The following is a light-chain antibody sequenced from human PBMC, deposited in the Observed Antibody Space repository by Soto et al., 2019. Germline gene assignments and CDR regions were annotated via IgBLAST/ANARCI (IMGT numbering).Light chain of an antibody. V-gene: IGLV3-21*02. CDR2: ADS. CDR3: QVWDGRSDQYV. CDR1: NIESKS. Sequence: SYELTQPPSVSVAPGQTARITCGGNNIESKSVHWYQQRPGQAPVLVVYADSDRPSGIPERFSGTNSGNTATLTIHRVEAGDEADYYCQVWDGRSDQYVFGSGTKLTVL. J-gene: IGLJ1*01.